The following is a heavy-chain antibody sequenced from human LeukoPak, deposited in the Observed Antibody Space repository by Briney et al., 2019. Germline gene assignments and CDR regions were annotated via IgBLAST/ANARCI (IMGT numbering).Heavy chain of an antibody. J-gene: IGHJ6*03. Sequence: PSETLSLTCTVSGGSISSTSYYWGWIRQPPGKGLEWIGSIYYSGSTSYNPSLRSRVTISVDTSKDQFSLKLSSVAAADTAVYYCARTQYSTSPEGHYYYYMDVWGKGTTLTVSS. CDR3: ARTQYSTSPEGHYYYYMDV. CDR1: GGSISSTSYY. D-gene: IGHD6-6*01. V-gene: IGHV4-39*01. CDR2: IYYSGST.